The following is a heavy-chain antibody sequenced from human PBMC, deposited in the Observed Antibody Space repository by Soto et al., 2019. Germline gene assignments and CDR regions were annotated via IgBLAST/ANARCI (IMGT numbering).Heavy chain of an antibody. Sequence: ASVKVSCKASGYTFTSYGISWVRQAPGQGLEWMGWMNAGNNQHVYTQKFQGRVTVSTDTSITTTYMELSSLTSDDTAVYYCARAPLGIIVAPDFWGQGTLVTVSS. CDR2: MNAGNNQH. J-gene: IGHJ4*02. CDR1: GYTFTSYG. D-gene: IGHD3-22*01. V-gene: IGHV1-18*01. CDR3: ARAPLGIIVAPDF.